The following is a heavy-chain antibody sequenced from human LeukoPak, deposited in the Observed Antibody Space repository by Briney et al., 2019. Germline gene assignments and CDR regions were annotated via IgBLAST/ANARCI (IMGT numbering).Heavy chain of an antibody. CDR3: AREFDDYVWGSYRYPILDY. CDR1: GFTFSSYW. D-gene: IGHD3-16*02. V-gene: IGHV3-7*03. J-gene: IGHJ4*02. Sequence: PGGSLRLSCAASGFTFSSYWMSWVRQAPGKGLEWVANIKQDGSEKYYVDSVKGRFTISRDNAKNSLYLQMNSPRAEDTAVYYCAREFDDYVWGSYRYPILDYWGQGTLVTVSS. CDR2: IKQDGSEK.